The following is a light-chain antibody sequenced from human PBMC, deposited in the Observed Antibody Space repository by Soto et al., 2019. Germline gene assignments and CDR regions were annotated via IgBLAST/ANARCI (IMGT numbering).Light chain of an antibody. V-gene: IGKV3-20*01. Sequence: EIVLTQSPGTLSLSPGERATLSCRASQSVSGNYLAWYQQKPGQSPRLLIYVSSDRATGIPDRFSGSGSGTDFTLTITRVEPEDCAVYYCQQYGSSPPYTFGQGTKLEIK. J-gene: IGKJ2*01. CDR3: QQYGSSPPYT. CDR1: QSVSGNY. CDR2: VSS.